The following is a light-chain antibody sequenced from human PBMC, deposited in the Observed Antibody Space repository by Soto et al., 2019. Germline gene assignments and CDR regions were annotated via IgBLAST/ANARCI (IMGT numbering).Light chain of an antibody. V-gene: IGKV3-11*01. CDR2: DAS. Sequence: EIVLTQSPATLSLSPGERATLSCRASQSVSSYLAWYQQKPGQAPRLLIYDASNRATGIPDRFSGSGSGTGFTLTISGLEPEDFAIYYCQQRSNWPLTFGGGTKVDIK. CDR3: QQRSNWPLT. J-gene: IGKJ4*01. CDR1: QSVSSY.